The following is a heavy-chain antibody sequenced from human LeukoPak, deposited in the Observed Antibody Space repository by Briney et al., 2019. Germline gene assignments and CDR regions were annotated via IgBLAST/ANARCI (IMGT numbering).Heavy chain of an antibody. CDR2: IYYTGAA. CDR1: GGSISGSF. J-gene: IGHJ5*02. D-gene: IGHD4-17*01. V-gene: IGHV4-59*01. CDR3: TKFVTVTVPNWIDP. Sequence: PSETLSLTCTVSGGSISGSFWSWIRQSPGEGLEFIGYIYYTGAASYNPSLNSRVSMSVDMSKNQFSLKLNSVTAADTAVYYCTKFVTVTVPNWIDPWGQGILVTVS.